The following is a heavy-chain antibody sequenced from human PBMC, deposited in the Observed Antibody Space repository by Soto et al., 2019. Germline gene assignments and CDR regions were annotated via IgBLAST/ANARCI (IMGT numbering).Heavy chain of an antibody. V-gene: IGHV4-34*01. CDR2: INHSGST. D-gene: IGHD2-21*02. J-gene: IGHJ4*02. CDR1: GGSFSGYY. CDR3: ARGRDPIVVVAAIQYYFDY. Sequence: QVQLQQWGAGLLKPSETLSLTCAVYGGSFSGYYWSWIRQPPGKGLEWIGEINHSGSTNYNPSLKGRVTISVDTSKNQCPLKLSSVTAADTAVYYCARGRDPIVVVAAIQYYFDYWGQGTLVTVSS.